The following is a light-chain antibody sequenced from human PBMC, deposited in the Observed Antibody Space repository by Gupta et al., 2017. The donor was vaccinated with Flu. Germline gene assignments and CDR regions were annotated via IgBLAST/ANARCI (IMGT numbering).Light chain of an antibody. CDR1: QDINNY. Sequence: PSSLSASVGDRVTITCRASQDINNYLAWYQQKLGKVPKLLIYAASTLQSGVPSRFSGSGSGTDFTLTISSLQPEDVATYYCQKYDSAPRTFGQGTKVEIK. J-gene: IGKJ1*01. V-gene: IGKV1-27*01. CDR2: AAS. CDR3: QKYDSAPRT.